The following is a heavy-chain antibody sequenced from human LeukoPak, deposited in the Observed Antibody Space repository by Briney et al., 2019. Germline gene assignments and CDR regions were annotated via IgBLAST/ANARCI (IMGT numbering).Heavy chain of an antibody. Sequence: GGSLRLSCAASGFTFSSFDVHWVRQPTGQGLEWVSTIGTANDTYYPGSVEGRFTLSRDNAKNSLYLQMNSLTAGDTAVYYCARGPPRGKYYYMDVWGKGTTVTVSS. V-gene: IGHV3-13*01. J-gene: IGHJ6*03. D-gene: IGHD1-1*01. CDR3: ARGPPRGKYYYMDV. CDR1: GFTFSSFD. CDR2: IGTANDT.